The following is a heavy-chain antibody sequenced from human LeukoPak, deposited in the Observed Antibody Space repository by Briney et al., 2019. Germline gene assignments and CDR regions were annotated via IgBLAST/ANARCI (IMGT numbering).Heavy chain of an antibody. CDR2: IKQDGSEK. CDR3: ARGGKDLGYCSSTSCRNWFDP. CDR1: GFTFSSYW. D-gene: IGHD2-2*01. V-gene: IGHV3-7*01. J-gene: IGHJ5*02. Sequence: GGSLRLSCAASGFTFSSYWMSWVRQAPGKGLEWVANIKQDGSEKYYVDSVKGRFTISRDNAKNSLYLQMNSLRAEDTAAYYCARGGKDLGYCSSTSCRNWFDPWGQGTLVTVSS.